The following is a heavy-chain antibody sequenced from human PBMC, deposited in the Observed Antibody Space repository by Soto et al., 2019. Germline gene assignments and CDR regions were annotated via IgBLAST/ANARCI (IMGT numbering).Heavy chain of an antibody. D-gene: IGHD6-13*01. Sequence: PGGSLRLSCAASGFTFDDYAMHWVRQAPGKGLEWVSGISWNSGSIGYADSVKGRFTISRDNAKNSLYLQMNSLRAEDTALYYCAKDISAYSSSWYQAFDYWGQGTLVTVSS. V-gene: IGHV3-9*01. J-gene: IGHJ4*02. CDR1: GFTFDDYA. CDR2: ISWNSGSI. CDR3: AKDISAYSSSWYQAFDY.